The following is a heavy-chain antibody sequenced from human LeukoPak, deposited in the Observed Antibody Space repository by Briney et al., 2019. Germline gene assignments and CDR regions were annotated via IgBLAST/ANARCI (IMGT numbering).Heavy chain of an antibody. V-gene: IGHV3-66*01. CDR1: GFTVSSNY. Sequence: GGSLRLSCAVSGFTVSSNYMSWVRQAPGKGLEWVSVIYSGGSTYYADSVKGRFTISRDNSKNTLYLQMNSLRAEDTAVYYYAKDLGVGATSGVAYWGQGTLVTVSS. CDR3: AKDLGVGATSGVAY. D-gene: IGHD1-26*01. J-gene: IGHJ4*02. CDR2: IYSGGST.